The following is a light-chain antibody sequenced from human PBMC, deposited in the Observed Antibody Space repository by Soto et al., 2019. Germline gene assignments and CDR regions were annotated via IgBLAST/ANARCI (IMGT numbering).Light chain of an antibody. CDR1: SSDIGIYNF. CDR2: NVY. Sequence: QSALTQPASVSGSPGQSITIFCTGTSSDIGIYNFVSWYQQHPGKAPKLMIYNVYSRPSGVSSRFSGSKSGNTASLTISGLQAEDEADYYCCSYAGGYTHAVFGGGTKLTVL. V-gene: IGLV2-14*03. J-gene: IGLJ2*01. CDR3: CSYAGGYTHAV.